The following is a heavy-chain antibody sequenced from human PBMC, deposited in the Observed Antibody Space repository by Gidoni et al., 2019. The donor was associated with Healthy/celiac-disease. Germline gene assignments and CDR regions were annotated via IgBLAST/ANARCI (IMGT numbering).Heavy chain of an antibody. CDR2: IYSGGST. CDR1: GFTVSSNY. Sequence: EVQLVESGGGLVQPGGSLRLSCAASGFTVSSNYMSWVRQAPGKGLEWVSVIYSGGSTYYADSVKGRFTISRDNSKNTLYLQMNSLRAEDTAVYYCARGPGIAVADYYFDYWGQGTLVTVSS. V-gene: IGHV3-66*02. CDR3: ARGPGIAVADYYFDY. J-gene: IGHJ4*02. D-gene: IGHD6-19*01.